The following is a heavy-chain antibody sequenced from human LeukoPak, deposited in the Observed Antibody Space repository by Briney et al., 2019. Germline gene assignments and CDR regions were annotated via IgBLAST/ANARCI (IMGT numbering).Heavy chain of an antibody. CDR2: INSDGSST. D-gene: IGHD3-3*01. Sequence: GGSLRLSCEASGFTFSNYWMHWVRQAPGKGLVWVSRINSDGSSTTYADSVKGRFTISRDNAKNTLYLQMNSLRVEDTAMYFCAIVGSLYDFWSWQYYRYYYYMDGWGKGTTVTVSS. CDR3: AIVGSLYDFWSWQYYRYYYYMDG. J-gene: IGHJ6*03. CDR1: GFTFSNYW. V-gene: IGHV3-74*01.